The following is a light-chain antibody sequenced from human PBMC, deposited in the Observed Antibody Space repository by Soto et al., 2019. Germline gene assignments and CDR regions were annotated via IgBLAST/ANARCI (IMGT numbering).Light chain of an antibody. J-gene: IGKJ1*01. V-gene: IGKV3-20*01. CDR3: QQYGSTPGT. Sequence: EIVLTQSPGTLSLSPGERATLSCRASQSVSSIYLAWYQQKPGQAPRLLIYAASIRATGISDRFSGSGSGTDFTLTISRLEPQDSAVYYCQQYGSTPGTFGQGTKVDI. CDR2: AAS. CDR1: QSVSSIY.